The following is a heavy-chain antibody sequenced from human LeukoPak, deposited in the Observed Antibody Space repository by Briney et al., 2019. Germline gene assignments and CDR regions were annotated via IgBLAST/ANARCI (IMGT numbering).Heavy chain of an antibody. D-gene: IGHD3-22*01. J-gene: IGHJ3*02. V-gene: IGHV4-34*01. CDR3: ARDYYDNSTYWNAFDI. CDR1: GGSFSGYY. CDR2: VNHSGST. Sequence: SETLSLTCAVYGGSFSGYYWSWIRQPPGKGLEWIGEVNHSGSTNYNPSLKSRVTISVDTSKNQFSLKLSSVTAADTAVYFCARDYYDNSTYWNAFDIWGRGTMVTVSA.